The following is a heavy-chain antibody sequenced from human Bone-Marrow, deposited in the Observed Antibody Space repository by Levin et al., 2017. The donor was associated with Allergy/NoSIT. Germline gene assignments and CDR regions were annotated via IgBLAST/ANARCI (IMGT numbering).Heavy chain of an antibody. V-gene: IGHV4-59*08. CDR3: ARHAVPAAMNGFDS. Sequence: SQTLSLTFTVSCASISSFYWSWIRQPPGKGLEWIGYIYYSGSTNYSPSLKSRVSMSADMSRNQVYLTMSSVTAADTAVYYCARHAVPAAMNGFDSWGQGTLVTVSS. D-gene: IGHD2-2*01. CDR1: CASISSFY. J-gene: IGHJ5*01. CDR2: IYYSGST.